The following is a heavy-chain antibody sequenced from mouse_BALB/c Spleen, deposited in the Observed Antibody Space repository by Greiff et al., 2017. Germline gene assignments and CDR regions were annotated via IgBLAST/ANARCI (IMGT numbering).Heavy chain of an antibody. CDR2: ISYSGST. J-gene: IGHJ4*01. CDR1: GDSITSGY. D-gene: IGHD2-3*01. CDR3: ARFSYDGDAMDY. V-gene: IGHV3-8*02. Sequence: EVKVVESGPSLVKPSQTLSLTCSVTGDSITSGYWNWIRKFPGNKLEYMGYISYSGSTYYNPSLKSRISITRDTSKNQYYLQLNSVTTEDTATYYCARFSYDGDAMDYWGQGTSVTVSS.